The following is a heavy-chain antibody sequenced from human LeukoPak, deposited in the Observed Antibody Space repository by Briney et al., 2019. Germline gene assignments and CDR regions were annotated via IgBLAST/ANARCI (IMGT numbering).Heavy chain of an antibody. J-gene: IGHJ5*02. CDR2: IYYSGST. CDR3: ARDTVAARAWFDP. Sequence: SETLSLTCTVSGGSISSSSYYWGWIRQPPGKGLEWIGSIYYSGSTYYNPSLKSRVTISVDTSKNQFSLKLSSVTAADTAVYYCARDTVAARAWFDPWGQGTLVTVSS. D-gene: IGHD6-19*01. CDR1: GGSISSSSYY. V-gene: IGHV4-39*07.